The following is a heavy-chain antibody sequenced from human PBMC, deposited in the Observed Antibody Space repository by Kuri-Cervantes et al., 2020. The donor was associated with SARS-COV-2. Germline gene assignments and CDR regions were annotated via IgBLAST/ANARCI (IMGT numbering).Heavy chain of an antibody. V-gene: IGHV4-61*02. CDR1: GSAIRSGSNY. J-gene: IGHJ4*02. CDR2: IYTTGNT. Sequence: SETLSLPCTVSGSAIRSGSNYWSWIRQPAGKGLEWIGRIYTTGNTTYNPSLRSRVAISVDSSKNQFSLKPSSVTAADTAVYYCARQRGGFLEWLLYYDYWGQGTLVTVSS. D-gene: IGHD3-3*01. CDR3: ARQRGGFLEWLLYYDY.